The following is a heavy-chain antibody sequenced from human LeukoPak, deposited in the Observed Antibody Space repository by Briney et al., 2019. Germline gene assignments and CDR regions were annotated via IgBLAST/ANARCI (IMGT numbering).Heavy chain of an antibody. CDR2: IYSGGGT. V-gene: IGHV3-53*01. CDR3: AREPFRDGYNDY. J-gene: IGHJ4*02. D-gene: IGHD5-24*01. CDR1: GFTVSSNY. Sequence: GGSLRLSCAASGFTVSSNYMSWVRQAPGEGLEWVSVIYSGGGTYYADSVKGRFTISRDNSKNTLYLQMNSLRAEDTAVYYCAREPFRDGYNDYWGQGTLVTVSS.